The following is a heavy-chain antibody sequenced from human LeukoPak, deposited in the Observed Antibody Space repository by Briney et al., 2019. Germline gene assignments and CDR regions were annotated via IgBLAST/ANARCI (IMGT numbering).Heavy chain of an antibody. V-gene: IGHV4-61*01. CDR1: GVSVSSGSYY. Sequence: PSETLSLTCTVSGVSVSSGSYYSSWIRQPPGKGLEWIGYIYYSGSTNYNPSLKSRVTISVDTSKNQFSLKLSSVTAADTAVYYCARDGGGYSGYEENAFDIWGQGTMVTVSS. J-gene: IGHJ3*02. D-gene: IGHD5-12*01. CDR3: ARDGGGYSGYEENAFDI. CDR2: IYYSGST.